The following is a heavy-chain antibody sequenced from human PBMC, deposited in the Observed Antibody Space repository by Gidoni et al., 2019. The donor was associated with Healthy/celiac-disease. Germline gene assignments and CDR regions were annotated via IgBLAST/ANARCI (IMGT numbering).Heavy chain of an antibody. CDR3: AKDRGDLGVVDY. CDR2: ISYDGSNK. CDR1: GFTFSSYG. Sequence: QVRLVEAGGGVVQAGRSLRLSGAASGFTFSSYGIHWVRQAPGKGLEWVAVISYDGSNKYYADSVKGRFTISSDNSKNTLYLQMNSLSAEDTAVYYCAKDRGDLGVVDYWGQGTLVTVSS. J-gene: IGHJ4*02. V-gene: IGHV3-30*18. D-gene: IGHD2-21*01.